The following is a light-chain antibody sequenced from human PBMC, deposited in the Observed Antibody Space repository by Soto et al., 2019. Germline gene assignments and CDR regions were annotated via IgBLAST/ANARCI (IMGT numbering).Light chain of an antibody. V-gene: IGKV3-20*01. CDR3: QQYGSSPLT. CDR1: QSVSSNY. CDR2: RAS. Sequence: VSSQSPGTLSLSTGERATLSCRASQSVSSNYLACYLQKPGQTPKVLIYRASTRATGIPDRFSGSGSGTDFTLTISRLEAEDFAVYYCQQYGSSPLTFGGRTNVAI. J-gene: IGKJ4*01.